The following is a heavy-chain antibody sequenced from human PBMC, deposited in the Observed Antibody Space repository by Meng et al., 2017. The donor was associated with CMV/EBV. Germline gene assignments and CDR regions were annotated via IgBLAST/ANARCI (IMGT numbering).Heavy chain of an antibody. CDR1: GYRFSDHY. J-gene: IGHJ4*02. D-gene: IGHD1-1*01. CDR2: IYPNSGGT. CDR3: VRDHNWGPDY. Sequence: QVQLVHPGAEVKRPGASVMVSCQTSGYRFSDHYMHWVRQAPGQGLEWMGWIYPNSGGTHYAQKFQDRVTMTRDTSISTVYMELSRLTSDDTAVYYCVRDHNWGPDYWGQGTLVTVSS. V-gene: IGHV1-2*02.